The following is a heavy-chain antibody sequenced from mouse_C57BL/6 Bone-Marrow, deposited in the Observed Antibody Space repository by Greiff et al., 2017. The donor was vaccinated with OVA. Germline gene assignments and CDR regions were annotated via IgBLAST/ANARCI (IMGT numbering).Heavy chain of an antibody. J-gene: IGHJ1*03. CDR2: IWRGGST. CDR3: AADGYSFYLYFDV. CDR1: GFSLTSYG. Sequence: VKLVESGPGLVQPSQSLSITCTVSGFSLTSYGVHWVRQSPGKGLEWLGVIWRGGSTDYTAAFMSRLSITKDNSKSQVFFKMNSLQADDPAIYYCAADGYSFYLYFDVWGTGTTVTVSS. D-gene: IGHD2-3*01. V-gene: IGHV2-5*01.